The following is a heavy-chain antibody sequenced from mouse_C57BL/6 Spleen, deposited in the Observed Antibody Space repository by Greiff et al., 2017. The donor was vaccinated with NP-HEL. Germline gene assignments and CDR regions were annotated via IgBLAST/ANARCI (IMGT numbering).Heavy chain of an antibody. V-gene: IGHV1-64*01. Sequence: VQLQQPGAELVKPGASVKLSCKASGYTFTSYWMHWVKQRPGQGLEWIGMIHPNSGSTNYNEKFKSKATLTVDKSSSTAYMQLSSLTSEDSAVYYCARSITTVVARGNYFDYWGQGTTLTVSS. CDR3: ARSITTVVARGNYFDY. CDR1: GYTFTSYW. CDR2: IHPNSGST. J-gene: IGHJ2*01. D-gene: IGHD1-1*01.